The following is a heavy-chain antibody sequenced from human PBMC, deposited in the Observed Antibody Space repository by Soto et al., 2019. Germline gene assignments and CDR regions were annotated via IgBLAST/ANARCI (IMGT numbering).Heavy chain of an antibody. Sequence: GGSLRLSCAASGFTFTNYAMTWVRQAPGKGLEWVSTISGGGSITYYADSLKGRFTISRDNSKNTLYLQINSLRAEDTAVYYYAKTIRGGYSSSWYYFDYWGQGTLVTDSS. J-gene: IGHJ4*02. V-gene: IGHV3-23*01. D-gene: IGHD6-13*01. CDR3: AKTIRGGYSSSWYYFDY. CDR1: GFTFTNYA. CDR2: ISGGGSIT.